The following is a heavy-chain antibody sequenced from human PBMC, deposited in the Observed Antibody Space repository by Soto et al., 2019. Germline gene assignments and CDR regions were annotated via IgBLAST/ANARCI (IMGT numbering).Heavy chain of an antibody. CDR2: ISGSGGST. CDR3: ANGGASVVPAAMFHYRPY. Sequence: PGGSLRLSCAASGFTFSSYAMSWVRQAPGKGLEWVSAISGSGGSTYYADSVKGRFTISRDNSKNTLYLQMNSLRAEDTAVYYCANGGASVVPAAMFHYRPYWGQGTLVTVSS. D-gene: IGHD2-2*01. J-gene: IGHJ4*02. CDR1: GFTFSSYA. V-gene: IGHV3-23*01.